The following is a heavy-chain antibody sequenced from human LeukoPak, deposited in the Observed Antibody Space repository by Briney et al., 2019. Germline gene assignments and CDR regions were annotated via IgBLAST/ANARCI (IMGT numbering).Heavy chain of an antibody. CDR3: ARSRRGIAAADLDY. Sequence: SETLSLTCTVSGGSISSYYRSWIRQPPGKGLEWIGYIYYSGSTNYNPSLKSRVTISVDTSKNQFSLKLSSVTAADTAVYYCARSRRGIAAADLDYWGQGALVTVSS. CDR2: IYYSGST. V-gene: IGHV4-59*08. D-gene: IGHD6-13*01. CDR1: GGSISSYY. J-gene: IGHJ4*02.